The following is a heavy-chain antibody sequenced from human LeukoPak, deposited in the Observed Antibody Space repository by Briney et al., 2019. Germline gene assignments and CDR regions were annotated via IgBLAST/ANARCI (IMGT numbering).Heavy chain of an antibody. CDR2: IYYSGNT. Sequence: SETLSLTCTVSGGSISSYYWSWIRQPPGKRLEWIGYIYYSGNTNYNPSLKGRVTISVDTSKNQFSLELSSVTAVDTAVYYCARGTSSQLWFVYWGQGTLVTVSS. CDR3: ARGTSSQLWFVY. V-gene: IGHV4-59*01. D-gene: IGHD3-10*01. CDR1: GGSISSYY. J-gene: IGHJ4*02.